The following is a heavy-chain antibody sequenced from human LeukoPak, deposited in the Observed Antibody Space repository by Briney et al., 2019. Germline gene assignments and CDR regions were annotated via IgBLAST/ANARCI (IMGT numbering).Heavy chain of an antibody. V-gene: IGHV1-3*01. CDR3: ARGTPTYYYDSSGYYLGY. CDR2: INAGNGNT. CDR1: GYTFTSYA. Sequence: ASVKVSCKASGYTFTSYAMHWVRQAPGQRFEWMGWINAGNGNTKYSQKFQGRVTITRDTSASTAYMELSSLRSEDTAVYYCARGTPTYYYDSSGYYLGYWGQGTLVTVSS. D-gene: IGHD3-22*01. J-gene: IGHJ4*02.